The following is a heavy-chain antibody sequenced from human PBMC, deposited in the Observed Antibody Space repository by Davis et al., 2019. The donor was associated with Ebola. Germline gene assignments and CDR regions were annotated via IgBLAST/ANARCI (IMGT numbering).Heavy chain of an antibody. J-gene: IGHJ6*02. CDR1: GGSINSNY. V-gene: IGHV4-59*12. D-gene: IGHD7-27*01. CDR3: ARARSGYYYYGMDV. CDR2: IYYSGST. Sequence: MPGGSLRLSCSVSGGSINSNYRSWIRQPPGKGLEWVGYIYYSGSTNYNPSLKSRVTISVDKSKNQFSLKLSSVTAADTAVYYCARARSGYYYYGMDVWGQGTTVTVSS.